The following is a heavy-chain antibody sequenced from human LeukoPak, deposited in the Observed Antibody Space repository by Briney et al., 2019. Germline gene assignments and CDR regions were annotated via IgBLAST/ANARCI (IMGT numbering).Heavy chain of an antibody. V-gene: IGHV3-20*04. Sequence: GGSLRLSCAASGFNFDDYGMSWVRQAPGKGLEWVSVINWNGGSTGYADSVKGRFTISRDNAKNSMYLQVSSLRAEDTAWYYCARGQNYYGSGSQTFDIWGQGTMVTVSS. CDR2: INWNGGST. CDR1: GFNFDDYG. D-gene: IGHD3-10*01. CDR3: ARGQNYYGSGSQTFDI. J-gene: IGHJ3*02.